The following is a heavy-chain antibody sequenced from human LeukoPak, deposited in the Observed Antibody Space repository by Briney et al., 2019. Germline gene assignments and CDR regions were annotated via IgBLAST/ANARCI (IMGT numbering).Heavy chain of an antibody. V-gene: IGHV4-59*01. D-gene: IGHD5-18*01. CDR3: ARDEYSYGYLVLVY. CDR1: GGSISSYY. J-gene: IGHJ4*02. Sequence: PSETLSLTCTVSGGSISSYYWSWIRQPPGKGLEWIGYIYYSGSTNYNPSLKSRVTISVDTSKNQFSLKLSSVTAADTAVYYCARDEYSYGYLVLVYWGQGTLVTVSS. CDR2: IYYSGST.